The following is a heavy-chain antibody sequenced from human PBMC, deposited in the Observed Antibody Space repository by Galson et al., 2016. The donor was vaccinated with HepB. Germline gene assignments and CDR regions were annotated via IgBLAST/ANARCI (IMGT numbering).Heavy chain of an antibody. V-gene: IGHV3-23*01. CDR3: ANGGDTSARLFRRDMPFDY. Sequence: SLRLSCAASGFTFSKYVMSWVRRAPGKGLEWVSSISGSGGRIFDADSVKGRFTISRDNSKNTLYLQMNSLRVEDTAVYFCANGGDTSARLFRRDMPFDYSGQGTQVTVSS. CDR1: GFTFSKYV. D-gene: IGHD6-6*01. CDR2: ISGSGGRI. J-gene: IGHJ4*02.